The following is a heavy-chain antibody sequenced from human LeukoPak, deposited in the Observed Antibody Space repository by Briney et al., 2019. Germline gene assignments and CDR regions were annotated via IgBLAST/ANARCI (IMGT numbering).Heavy chain of an antibody. D-gene: IGHD3-22*01. V-gene: IGHV3-30*18. Sequence: GRSLRLSCVASGFTFSGYGIHWVRQAPGKGLEWVAVISYDGRKMKYADSVKGRFTISRDNSKDTLSLHMNTLRTEDTAVYYCTKDYYDSSGYYYLPDYWGQGTLVTVSS. CDR2: ISYDGRKM. J-gene: IGHJ4*02. CDR1: GFTFSGYG. CDR3: TKDYYDSSGYYYLPDY.